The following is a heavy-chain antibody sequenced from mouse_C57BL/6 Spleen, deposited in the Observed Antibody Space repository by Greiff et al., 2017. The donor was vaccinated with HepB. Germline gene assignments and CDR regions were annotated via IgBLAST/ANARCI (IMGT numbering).Heavy chain of an antibody. CDR3: ARGRESYYGSRGAMDY. CDR2: IWSGGST. V-gene: IGHV2-2*01. D-gene: IGHD1-1*01. CDR1: GFSLTSYG. J-gene: IGHJ4*01. Sequence: VQLQESGPGLVQPSQSLSITCTVSGFSLTSYGVHWVRQSPGKGLEWLGVIWSGGSTDYNAAFISRLSISKDNSKSQVFFKMNSLQADDTAIYYCARGRESYYGSRGAMDYWGQGTSVTVSS.